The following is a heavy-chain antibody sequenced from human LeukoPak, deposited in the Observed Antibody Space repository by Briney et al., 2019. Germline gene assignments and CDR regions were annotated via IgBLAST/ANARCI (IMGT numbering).Heavy chain of an antibody. D-gene: IGHD5-24*01. CDR2: IDYRGNT. J-gene: IGHJ4*02. V-gene: IGHV4-59*01. CDR1: RGSISSYY. Sequence: SETLSLMCSVSRGSISSYYWSWIRQAPGQALEWIGYIDYRGNTDYNPPLKSRVTMSVDMDKNQFYLKVDSVTAADTAIYYCARGGRWVQDPLDYWGQGTLVIVSS. CDR3: ARGGRWVQDPLDY.